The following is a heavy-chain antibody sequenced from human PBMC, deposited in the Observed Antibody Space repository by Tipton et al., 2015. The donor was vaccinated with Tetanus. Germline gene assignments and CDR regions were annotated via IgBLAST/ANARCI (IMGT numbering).Heavy chain of an antibody. Sequence: QLVQSGAEVKKPGESLKISCKGSGYSFTSYWIGWVRQMPGKGLEWMGIIYPGDSDTRYSPSFQGQVTISADKSISTAYLQWSSLKASDTAMYYCARWYDSSGYYYASFDYWGQGTLVTVSS. D-gene: IGHD3-22*01. J-gene: IGHJ4*02. CDR1: GYSFTSYW. CDR3: ARWYDSSGYYYASFDY. V-gene: IGHV5-51*01. CDR2: IYPGDSDT.